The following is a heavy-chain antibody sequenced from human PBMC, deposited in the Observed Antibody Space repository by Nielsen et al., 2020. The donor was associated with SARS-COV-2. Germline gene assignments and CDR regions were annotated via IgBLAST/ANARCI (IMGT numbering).Heavy chain of an antibody. CDR1: GFTFSSYS. Sequence: GGSLRLSCAASGFTFSSYSMNWVRQAPGKGLEWVSSISSSSSYIYYADSVKGRFTISRDNFKNALYLQMNSLRAEDTAVYYCAKAGSHSYFDHWGQGTLVTVSS. CDR3: AKAGSHSYFDH. V-gene: IGHV3-21*04. CDR2: ISSSSSYI. J-gene: IGHJ4*02. D-gene: IGHD1-26*01.